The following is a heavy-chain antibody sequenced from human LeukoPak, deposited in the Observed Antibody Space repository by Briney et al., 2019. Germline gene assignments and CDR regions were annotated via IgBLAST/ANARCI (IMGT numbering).Heavy chain of an antibody. CDR2: INPNSGGT. CDR1: GYTFTGYY. J-gene: IGHJ5*02. Sequence: ASVKVSCKASGYTFTGYYMHWVRQAPGQGLEWMGWINPNSGGTNYAQKFQGRVTMTRDTSISTAYMELSRLRSDDTAVYYCARGAPKQLVPSWFDPWGQGTLVTVSS. V-gene: IGHV1-2*02. D-gene: IGHD6-6*01. CDR3: ARGAPKQLVPSWFDP.